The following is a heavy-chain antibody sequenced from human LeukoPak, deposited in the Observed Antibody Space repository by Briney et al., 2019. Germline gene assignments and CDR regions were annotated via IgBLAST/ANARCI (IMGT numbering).Heavy chain of an antibody. D-gene: IGHD3-22*01. CDR1: GGTFSSYG. CDR2: IIPIFGTA. J-gene: IGHJ5*02. V-gene: IGHV1-69*01. Sequence: ASVKVPCKASGGTFSSYGISWVRQAPGQGLEWMGGIIPIFGTANYAQKFQGRVTITADESTSTAYMELSSLRSEDTAVYYRARDLRNYDSSGEFDPWGQGTLVTVSS. CDR3: ARDLRNYDSSGEFDP.